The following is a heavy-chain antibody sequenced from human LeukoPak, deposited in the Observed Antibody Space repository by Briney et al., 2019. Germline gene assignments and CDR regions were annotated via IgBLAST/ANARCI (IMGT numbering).Heavy chain of an antibody. J-gene: IGHJ6*03. CDR1: GFTFSSYG. V-gene: IGHV3-21*01. D-gene: IGHD5-18*01. CDR3: ARDRVMTATYYYYYYYYMDV. Sequence: PGGTLRLSCAASGFTFSSYGMSWVRQAPGKGLEWVSSISSSSSYIYYADSVKGRFTISRDNAKNSLYLQMNSLRAEDTAVYYCARDRVMTATYYYYYYYYMDVWGKGTTVTVSS. CDR2: ISSSSSYI.